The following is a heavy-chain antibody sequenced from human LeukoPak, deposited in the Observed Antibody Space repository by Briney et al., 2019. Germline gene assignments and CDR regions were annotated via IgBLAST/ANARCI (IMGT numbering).Heavy chain of an antibody. Sequence: GRSLRLSCAASGFTFSAYGMHWVRQAPGKGLEWVSFISSTSTYIYYADSVKGRFTISRDNAKNSLFLQMNSLRAEDTAVYYCARDPLEGSWYFDLWGRGTLVTVSS. CDR3: ARDPLEGSWYFDL. D-gene: IGHD5-24*01. V-gene: IGHV3-21*01. CDR1: GFTFSAYG. CDR2: ISSTSTYI. J-gene: IGHJ2*01.